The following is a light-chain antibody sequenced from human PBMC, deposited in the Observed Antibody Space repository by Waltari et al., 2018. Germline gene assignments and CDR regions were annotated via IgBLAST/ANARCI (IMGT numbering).Light chain of an antibody. Sequence: DIVLTQSPGTLSLSPGDRATLSCRASHSVSSNNLAWYQQKPGQAPRLLIYAASSRATGITDRFSGSGSGTDFTLTISRVEPEDFAVYYCQQYANSPRTFGQGTKVEIK. CDR1: HSVSSNN. J-gene: IGKJ1*01. CDR2: AAS. V-gene: IGKV3-20*01. CDR3: QQYANSPRT.